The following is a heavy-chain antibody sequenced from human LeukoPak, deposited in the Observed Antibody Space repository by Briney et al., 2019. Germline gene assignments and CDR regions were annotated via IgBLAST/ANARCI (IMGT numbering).Heavy chain of an antibody. CDR2: ISSDSRYI. J-gene: IGHJ1*01. V-gene: IGHV3-21*06. Sequence: PGGSLRLSCAASGFTFSTYTINWVRQAPGKGLEWVASISSDSRYIYYADSVKGRFTISRDNAKNSLYLQINILRAEDTAVYYCASTFPNCSDDDCALGGQGTLVTVSS. CDR1: GFTFSTYT. CDR3: ASTFPNCSDDDCAL. D-gene: IGHD2-15*01.